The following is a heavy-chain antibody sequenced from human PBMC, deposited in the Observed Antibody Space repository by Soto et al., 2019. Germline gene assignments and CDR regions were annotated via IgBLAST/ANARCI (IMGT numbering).Heavy chain of an antibody. CDR2: IYYAGTT. CDR3: ARLGAFYQALDS. J-gene: IGHJ4*02. CDR1: GASLSPNY. V-gene: IGHV4-59*08. D-gene: IGHD2-2*01. Sequence: QVQLQESGPGLVKPSETLSLRCSVSGASLSPNYWSWIRQPPGKGLEWIGYIYYAGTTTYNPSLKSRLTISLNTSKHEVSLELTSVTAADTAVYYCARLGAFYQALDSWGQGTLVTVSS.